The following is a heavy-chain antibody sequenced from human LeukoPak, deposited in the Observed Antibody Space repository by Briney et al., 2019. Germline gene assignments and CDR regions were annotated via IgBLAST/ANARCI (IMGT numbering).Heavy chain of an antibody. Sequence: PSETLSLTCAVSGGSISSYYWTWIRQPPGKGLEWIGYIIDRGSTNYNPSLKSRVTMLVDTSKNQLSLKLSSVTAADTAVYYCARGDDSSDQGWWGQGTLVTVFS. V-gene: IGHV4-59*01. D-gene: IGHD3-22*01. CDR3: ARGDDSSDQGW. CDR2: IIDRGST. CDR1: GGSISSYY. J-gene: IGHJ4*02.